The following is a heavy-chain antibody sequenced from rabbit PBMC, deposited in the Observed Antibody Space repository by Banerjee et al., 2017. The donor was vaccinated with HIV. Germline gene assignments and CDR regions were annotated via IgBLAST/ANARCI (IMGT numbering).Heavy chain of an antibody. CDR2: IDPIFGST. V-gene: IGHV1S45*01. Sequence: QEQVEESRGDLVKPEGSLTLTCTASGFSFSSSYWICWVRQAPGKGLEWIGYIDPIFGSTYYASWVNGRFTISRHNAQNTLYLQLNSLTAADTATYFCARGDGAYAGYDGLWGQGTLVTVS. D-gene: IGHD7-1*01. CDR3: ARGDGAYAGYDGL. J-gene: IGHJ3*01. CDR1: GFSFSSSYW.